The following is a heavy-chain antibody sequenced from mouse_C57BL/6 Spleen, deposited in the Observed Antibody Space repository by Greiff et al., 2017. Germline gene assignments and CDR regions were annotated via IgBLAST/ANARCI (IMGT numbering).Heavy chain of an antibody. CDR1: GYTFTSYW. V-gene: IGHV1-59*01. D-gene: IGHD2-3*01. CDR3: ARGGDGYYDAMDY. CDR2: IDPSDSYT. Sequence: QVQLKQSGAELVRPGTSVKLSCTASGYTFTSYWMHWVKQRPGQGLEWIGVIDPSDSYTNYNQKFKGKATLTVDTSSSTAYMQLSSLTSEDSAVYYCARGGDGYYDAMDYWGQGTSVTVSS. J-gene: IGHJ4*01.